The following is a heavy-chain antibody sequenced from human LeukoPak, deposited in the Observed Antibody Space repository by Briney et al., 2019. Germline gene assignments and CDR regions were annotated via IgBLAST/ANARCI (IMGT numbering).Heavy chain of an antibody. D-gene: IGHD1-26*01. Sequence: GGSLRLSCAASGFTFNNYDMSWVRQVQGKGLEWVSAVSGSGGSTYYADSVKGRFSISRDNSRNTLYLQMNSLRAEDMAVYYCAKDASSGTYYDYWGQGTLVTVSS. CDR3: AKDASSGTYYDY. V-gene: IGHV3-23*01. CDR2: VSGSGGST. J-gene: IGHJ4*02. CDR1: GFTFNNYD.